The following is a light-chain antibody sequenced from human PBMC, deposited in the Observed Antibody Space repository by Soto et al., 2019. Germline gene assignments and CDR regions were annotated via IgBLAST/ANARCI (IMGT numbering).Light chain of an antibody. J-gene: IGKJ1*01. CDR3: QQYNNWPQT. Sequence: THSAAAVSLSPGERATLSCRASQSVSSYLAWYQQKFGQAPRLLIYDASTRATGIPARFSGSGSGTDFTLTISGLQSEDFAVYYCQQYNNWPQTFGEGTNVDI. CDR1: QSVSSY. CDR2: DAS. V-gene: IGKV3-15*01.